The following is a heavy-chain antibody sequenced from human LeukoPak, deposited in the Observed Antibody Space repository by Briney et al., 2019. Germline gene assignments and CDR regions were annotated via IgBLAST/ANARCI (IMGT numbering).Heavy chain of an antibody. CDR3: VYSSGWYYFDY. V-gene: IGHV4-38-2*01. J-gene: IGHJ4*02. D-gene: IGHD6-19*01. CDR2: IYHSGST. Sequence: PSETLSLTCAVSGYSISSGYYWGWIRQPPGKGLEWIGSIYHSGSTYYNPSLKSRVTISVDTSKNQFSLKLSSVTAADTAVYYCVYSSGWYYFDYWGQGTLVTVSS. CDR1: GYSISSGYY.